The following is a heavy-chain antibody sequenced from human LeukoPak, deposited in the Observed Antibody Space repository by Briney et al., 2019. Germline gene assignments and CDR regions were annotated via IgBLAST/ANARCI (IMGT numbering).Heavy chain of an antibody. CDR2: ISGSGGST. CDR3: AKILVRGSIGGAAGF. Sequence: GGSLRLSCAASGFTFSSYAMSWVRQAPGKGLEWVSAISGSGGSTYYADSVKGRFTISRDNSKNTLYLQMNSLRAEDTAVYYCAKILVRGSIGGAAGFWGQGTLVTVSS. CDR1: GFTFSSYA. D-gene: IGHD2-21*01. V-gene: IGHV3-23*01. J-gene: IGHJ4*02.